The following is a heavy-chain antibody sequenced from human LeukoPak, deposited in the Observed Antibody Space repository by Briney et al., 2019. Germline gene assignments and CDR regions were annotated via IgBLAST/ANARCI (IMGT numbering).Heavy chain of an antibody. V-gene: IGHV4-34*01. CDR3: ARGGAEDCSGGTCYSDYYYYMDV. CDR2: INHSGST. D-gene: IGHD2-15*01. J-gene: IGHJ6*03. Sequence: SETLSLTCAVYGGSFSGYYWSWIRQPPGKGLEWIGEINHSGSTNYNPSLKSRVTISVDTSKNQFSLKLSSVTAADTAVYYCARGGAEDCSGGTCYSDYYYYMDVWGKGTTVTVSS. CDR1: GGSFSGYY.